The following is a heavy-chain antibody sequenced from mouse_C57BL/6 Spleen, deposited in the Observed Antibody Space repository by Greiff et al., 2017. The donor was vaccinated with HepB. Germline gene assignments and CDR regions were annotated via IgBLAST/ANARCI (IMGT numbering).Heavy chain of an antibody. D-gene: IGHD1-1*01. V-gene: IGHV1-55*01. CDR3: APNYYCSSHWYFDV. CDR1: GYTFTSYW. Sequence: QVQLQQPGAELVKPGASVKMSCKASGYTFTSYWITWVKQRPGQGLEWIGDIYPGSGSTNYNEKFKSKATLTVDTSSSTAYMQLSSLTSEDSAVYYCAPNYYCSSHWYFDVWGTGTTVTVSS. J-gene: IGHJ1*03. CDR2: IYPGSGST.